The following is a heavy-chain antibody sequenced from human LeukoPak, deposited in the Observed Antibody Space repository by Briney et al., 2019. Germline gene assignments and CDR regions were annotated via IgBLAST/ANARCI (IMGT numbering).Heavy chain of an antibody. Sequence: ASVKVSCKASGGTFSSYTISWVRQAPGQGLEWMGRIIPILGIANYAQKFQGRVTITADKSTSTAYMELSSLRSEDTAVYYCARVSGSYVNWFDPWGQGTLVTVSS. CDR1: GGTFSSYT. J-gene: IGHJ5*02. V-gene: IGHV1-69*02. D-gene: IGHD1-26*01. CDR3: ARVSGSYVNWFDP. CDR2: IIPILGIA.